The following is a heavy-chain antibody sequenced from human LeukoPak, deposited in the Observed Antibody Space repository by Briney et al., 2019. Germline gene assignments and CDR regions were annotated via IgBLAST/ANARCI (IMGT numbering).Heavy chain of an antibody. Sequence: GGSLRLSCAASGFTFSSYAMHWVRQAPGKGLEWVAVISYDGSNKYYADSVKGRFTISRDNSKNTLYLQMNSLRAEDTAVYYYARAVTIFYGWFDPWGQGTLVTVSS. D-gene: IGHD3-9*01. CDR2: ISYDGSNK. CDR3: ARAVTIFYGWFDP. CDR1: GFTFSSYA. V-gene: IGHV3-30-3*01. J-gene: IGHJ5*02.